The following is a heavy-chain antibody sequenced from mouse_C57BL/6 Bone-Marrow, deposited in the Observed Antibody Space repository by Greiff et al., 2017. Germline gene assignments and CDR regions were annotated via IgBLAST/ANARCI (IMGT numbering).Heavy chain of an antibody. CDR2: IDPSASYT. Sequence: QVQLQQPGAELVKPGASVKLSCKASGYTFTSYWMQWVKQRPGQGLEWIGEIDPSASYTNYNPKFKGKATLTVDTSSSTAYMQLSSLTSEDSAVYDCARGYYYGSSHYAMDYWGQGTSVTVSS. V-gene: IGHV1-50*01. J-gene: IGHJ4*01. D-gene: IGHD1-1*01. CDR3: ARGYYYGSSHYAMDY. CDR1: GYTFTSYW.